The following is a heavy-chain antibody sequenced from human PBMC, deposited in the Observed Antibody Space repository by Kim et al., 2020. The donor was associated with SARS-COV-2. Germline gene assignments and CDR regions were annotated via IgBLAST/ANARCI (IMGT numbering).Heavy chain of an antibody. CDR3: ASPRGDLTYYYDSSGLDFDL. CDR1: GGTFSSYA. Sequence: SVKVSCKASGGTFSSYAISWVRQAPGQGLEWMGRIIPILGIANYAQKFQGRVTITADKSTSTAYMELSSLRSEDTAVYYCASPRGDLTYYYDSSGLDFDLWGRGTLVTVSS. D-gene: IGHD3-22*01. V-gene: IGHV1-69*04. CDR2: IIPILGIA. J-gene: IGHJ2*01.